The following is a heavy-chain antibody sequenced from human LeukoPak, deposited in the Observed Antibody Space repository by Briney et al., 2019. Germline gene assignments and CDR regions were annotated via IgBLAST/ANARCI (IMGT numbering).Heavy chain of an antibody. CDR1: GVTFSSYV. Sequence: PGGSLRLSCEASGVTFSSYVMGWVRQAPGKGLEWVSAISGSGGSTYYADSVKGRFTISRDNSKNTLYLQMNSLRAEDTAVYYCATHSITMIVVVTLDYWGQGTLVTVSS. CDR3: ATHSITMIVVVTLDY. V-gene: IGHV3-23*01. J-gene: IGHJ4*02. D-gene: IGHD3-22*01. CDR2: ISGSGGST.